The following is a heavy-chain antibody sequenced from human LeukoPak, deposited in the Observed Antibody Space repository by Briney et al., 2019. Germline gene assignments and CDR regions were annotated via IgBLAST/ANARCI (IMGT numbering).Heavy chain of an antibody. CDR1: GFTFSSYG. Sequence: GGSLRLSCAASGFTFSSYGMHWVRQAPGKGLEWVAFIRYDGSHEYYADSVKGRFTISRDNSKNTLYLQMNSLRVEDTAVYYCAVFSGNFDYWGQGTLVTVSS. CDR2: IRYDGSHE. CDR3: AVFSGNFDY. J-gene: IGHJ4*02. D-gene: IGHD1-26*01. V-gene: IGHV3-30*02.